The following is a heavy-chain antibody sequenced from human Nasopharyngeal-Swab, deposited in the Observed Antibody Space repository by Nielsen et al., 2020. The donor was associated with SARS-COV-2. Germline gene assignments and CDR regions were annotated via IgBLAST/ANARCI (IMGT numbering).Heavy chain of an antibody. CDR2: ISSSSSTI. J-gene: IGHJ6*02. CDR3: ARGPGAVRFLEWLPNYYYYGMDV. CDR1: GFTFSSYS. D-gene: IGHD3-3*01. V-gene: IGHV3-48*04. Sequence: GESLKISCAASGFTFSSYSMNWVRPAPGKGLEWVSYISSSSSTIYYADSVKGRFTISRDNAKNSLYLQMNSLRAEDTAVYYCARGPGAVRFLEWLPNYYYYGMDVWGQGTTVTVSS.